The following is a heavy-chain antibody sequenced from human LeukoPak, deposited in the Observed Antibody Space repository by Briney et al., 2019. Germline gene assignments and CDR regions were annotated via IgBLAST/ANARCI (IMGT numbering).Heavy chain of an antibody. Sequence: GASVKVSCKASGYTFTSYGISSVRQAPGQELEGMGWISAYNGNTTYAQKLQGRVTMTTDKSTSTAYMELRSLRSDDTAFYYCARDYSSGWYAFDYWGQGNLVTVSS. D-gene: IGHD6-19*01. CDR3: ARDYSSGWYAFDY. CDR2: ISAYNGNT. V-gene: IGHV1-18*01. J-gene: IGHJ4*02. CDR1: GYTFTSYG.